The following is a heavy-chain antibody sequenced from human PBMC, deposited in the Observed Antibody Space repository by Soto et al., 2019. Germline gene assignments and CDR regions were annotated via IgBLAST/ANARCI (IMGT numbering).Heavy chain of an antibody. D-gene: IGHD5-18*01. CDR1: GGSFSGYY. Sequence: QVQLQQWGAGLLKPSETLSLTCAVYGGSFSGYYWSWIRQPPGKGLEWIGEINHSGSTNYNPSLKSRVIISVDTSKNQFSLKLSSVTAADTAVYYCASDRRGYSYGSFDYWGQGTLVTVSS. CDR2: INHSGST. V-gene: IGHV4-34*01. J-gene: IGHJ4*02. CDR3: ASDRRGYSYGSFDY.